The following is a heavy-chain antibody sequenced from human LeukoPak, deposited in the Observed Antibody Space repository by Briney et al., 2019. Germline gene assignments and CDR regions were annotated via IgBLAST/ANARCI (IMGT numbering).Heavy chain of an antibody. CDR2: ISSSGSTI. Sequence: GGSLRLSCAASGFTFNNAWMSWVRQAPGKGLEWVSYISSSGSTIYYADSVKGRFTISRDNAKNSLYLQMNSLRAEDTAVYYCARDKFTTVTTNYGMDVWGQGTTVTVSS. CDR3: ARDKFTTVTTNYGMDV. D-gene: IGHD4-17*01. V-gene: IGHV3-11*01. CDR1: GFTFNNAW. J-gene: IGHJ6*02.